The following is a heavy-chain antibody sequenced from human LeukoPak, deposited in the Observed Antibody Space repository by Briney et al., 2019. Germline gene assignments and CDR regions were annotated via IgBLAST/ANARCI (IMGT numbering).Heavy chain of an antibody. CDR3: ARPVTPGVLEWSAPFDY. CDR1: EFTFSNYA. J-gene: IGHJ4*02. V-gene: IGHV3-23*01. Sequence: AGGSLRLSCAASEFTFSNYAMSWVRQAPGKGLEWVSSIGGSGDDTFYAASVRGRFTISRDNSKNTLYLQINSLRAEDTAVYYCARPVTPGVLEWSAPFDYWGQGTLVTVSS. D-gene: IGHD3-3*01. CDR2: IGGSGDDT.